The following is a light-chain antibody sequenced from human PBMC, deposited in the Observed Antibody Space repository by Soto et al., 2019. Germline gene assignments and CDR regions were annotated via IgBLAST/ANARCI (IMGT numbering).Light chain of an antibody. CDR3: QQYDNSPIT. J-gene: IGKJ5*01. Sequence: EIVLTQSPGTLSLSPGERAILSCRASQSVSSSYLAWYQQKPGQAPRLLIYGASSRATGIPDRFSGTGSETDFTLTISRLEPEDFAVYYCQQYDNSPITFGQGTRLEIK. V-gene: IGKV3-20*01. CDR1: QSVSSSY. CDR2: GAS.